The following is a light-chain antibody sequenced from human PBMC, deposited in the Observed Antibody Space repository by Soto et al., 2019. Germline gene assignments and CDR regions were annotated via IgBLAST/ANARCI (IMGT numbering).Light chain of an antibody. Sequence: EIVLTHSPGTLSLSPGERATLSCRASQSISRIYLAWYQQKPGQAPRLLIYGASSRATGIPDRFSGSGSGTDFTLTIARLEPEDFAVYYCQQYGSSSITFGQGTRLEIK. J-gene: IGKJ5*01. V-gene: IGKV3-20*01. CDR2: GAS. CDR3: QQYGSSSIT. CDR1: QSISRIY.